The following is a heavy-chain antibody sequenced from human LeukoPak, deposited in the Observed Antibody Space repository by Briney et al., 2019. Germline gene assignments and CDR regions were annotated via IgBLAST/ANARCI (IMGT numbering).Heavy chain of an antibody. Sequence: GESLKISCKGSGYIFTTYWIAWVRQMPGKGLVWMGIIYPGDSDTRYSPSFQGQVTISADKSISTAYLQWSSLKASDTAMYYCVRLQSTVTTGWFDPWGQGALVTVSS. CDR3: VRLQSTVTTGWFDP. J-gene: IGHJ5*02. D-gene: IGHD4-17*01. CDR2: IYPGDSDT. CDR1: GYIFTTYW. V-gene: IGHV5-51*01.